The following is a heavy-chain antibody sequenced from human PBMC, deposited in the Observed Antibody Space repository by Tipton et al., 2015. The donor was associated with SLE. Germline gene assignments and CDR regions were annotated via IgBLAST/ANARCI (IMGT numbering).Heavy chain of an antibody. CDR1: GYTFTSYG. V-gene: IGHV1-18*01. D-gene: IGHD3-10*01. J-gene: IGHJ4*02. CDR2: FNPDTGYT. Sequence: QLVQSGAEVKKPGASVKVSCKASGYTFTSYGISWVRQAPGQGLEWMAIFNPDTGYTTYAQKFEGRVIMTRDTSTSTAYMELTSLTSDDTGVYYCGRGARYLDYWGQGTLVTVSS. CDR3: GRGARYLDY.